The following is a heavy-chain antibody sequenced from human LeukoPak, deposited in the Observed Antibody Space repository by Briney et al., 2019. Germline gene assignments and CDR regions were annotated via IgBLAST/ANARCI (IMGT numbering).Heavy chain of an antibody. Sequence: GGSLRPSCAASGFTFSSYGMHWVRQAPGKGLEWVAVIWYDGSNKYYADSVKGRFTISRDNSKNTLYLQMNSLRAEDTAVYYCAKALVGANPFDYWGQGTLVTVSS. CDR3: AKALVGANPFDY. V-gene: IGHV3-33*06. CDR1: GFTFSSYG. J-gene: IGHJ4*02. CDR2: IWYDGSNK. D-gene: IGHD1-26*01.